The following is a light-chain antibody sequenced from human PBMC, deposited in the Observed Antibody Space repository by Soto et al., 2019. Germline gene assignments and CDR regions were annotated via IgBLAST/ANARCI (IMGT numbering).Light chain of an antibody. CDR3: QYYDSRLTGSTG. V-gene: IGLV1-40*01. CDR2: GNS. J-gene: IGLJ1*01. Sequence: QSVLTPPPSVSGAPGQRVTISCTGSSSNIGAGYDVHWYQQLPGTAPKLLIYGNSNRPSGVPDRFSGSKSGTSASLAITGLQAEDDVVYYCQYYDSRLTGSTGFGSGPKVTVL. CDR1: SSNIGAGYD.